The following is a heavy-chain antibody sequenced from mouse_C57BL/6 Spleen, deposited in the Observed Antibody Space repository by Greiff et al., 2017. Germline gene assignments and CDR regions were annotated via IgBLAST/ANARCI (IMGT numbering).Heavy chain of an antibody. CDR1: GYSFTGYY. D-gene: IGHD3-2*02. CDR2: INPSTGGT. V-gene: IGHV1-42*01. Sequence: VQLQQSGPELVKPGASVKISCKASGYSFTGYYMNWVKQSPEKSLEWIGEINPSTGGTTYNQKFKAKATLTVDKSSSTAYMQLKSLTSEDSAVYYCASGYKAWFAYWGQGTLVTVSA. J-gene: IGHJ3*01. CDR3: ASGYKAWFAY.